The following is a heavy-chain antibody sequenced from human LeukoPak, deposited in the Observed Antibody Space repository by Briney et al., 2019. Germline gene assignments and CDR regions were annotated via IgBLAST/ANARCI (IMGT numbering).Heavy chain of an antibody. D-gene: IGHD3-22*01. CDR2: ISSSSSYI. J-gene: IGHJ4*02. CDR3: ARGSDSSGYYSRSPFDY. V-gene: IGHV3-21*01. CDR1: GFTFSSYS. Sequence: GGSLRLSCAASGFTFSSYSMDWVRQAPGKGLEWVSSISSSSSYIYYADSVKGRFTISRDNAKNSLYLQMNSLRAEDTAVYYCARGSDSSGYYSRSPFDYWGQGTLVTVSS.